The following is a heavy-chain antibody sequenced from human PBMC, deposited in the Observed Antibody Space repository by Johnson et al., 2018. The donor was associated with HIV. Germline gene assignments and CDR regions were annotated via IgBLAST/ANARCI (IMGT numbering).Heavy chain of an antibody. D-gene: IGHD3-22*01. V-gene: IGHV3-7*01. CDR1: GFTFSSYR. Sequence: VQLVESGGGLVQPGGSLRLSCAASGFTFSSYRMSWVRQAPGKGLEWVANIKHDGSENYYVDSVTGPFTISRDNAKNSLYLQMNSLRAEDTAVYYCARPVVADYRGAFDIWGQGTMVTVSS. CDR3: ARPVVADYRGAFDI. J-gene: IGHJ3*02. CDR2: IKHDGSEN.